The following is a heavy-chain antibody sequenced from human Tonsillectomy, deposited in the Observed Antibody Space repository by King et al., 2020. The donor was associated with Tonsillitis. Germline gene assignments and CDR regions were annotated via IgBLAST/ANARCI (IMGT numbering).Heavy chain of an antibody. CDR2: ITPYNGNT. D-gene: IGHD2-21*01. Sequence: QLVQSGAEVKKPGASVKVSCKASGYTFYNYGITWVRQAPGEGLEWMGWITPYNGNTNYAQKFQDRVTMTTDTSTSTAYMERRSLRSDDTAVFFCARVRPLSVALEHMYIYSWGQGTMVTGSS. CDR1: GYTFYNYG. CDR3: ARVRPLSVALEHMYIYS. J-gene: IGHJ4*02. V-gene: IGHV1-18*01.